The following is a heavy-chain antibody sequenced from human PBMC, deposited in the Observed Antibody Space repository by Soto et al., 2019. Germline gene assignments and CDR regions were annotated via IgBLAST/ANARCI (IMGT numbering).Heavy chain of an antibody. CDR2: IKSKTDGGTT. CDR1: GFTFSNAW. J-gene: IGHJ6*02. CDR3: TTAGTGYCSSTSCLYYYYYGMDV. V-gene: IGHV3-15*01. D-gene: IGHD2-2*01. Sequence: GGSLRLSSEASGFTFSNAWMSWVRQAPGKGLEWVGRIKSKTDGGTTDYAAPVKGRFTISRDDSKNTLYLQMNSLKTEDTAVYYCTTAGTGYCSSTSCLYYYYYGMDVWVQGTTVTVSS.